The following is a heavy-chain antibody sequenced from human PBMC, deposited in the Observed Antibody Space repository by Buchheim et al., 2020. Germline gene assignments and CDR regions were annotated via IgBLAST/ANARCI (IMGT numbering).Heavy chain of an antibody. CDR1: GGSVSSGPYY. J-gene: IGHJ4*01. CDR3: ARLFDS. V-gene: IGHV4-61*02. CDR2: IYPSGTT. Sequence: QVQLQESGPGLVKPSQTLSLTCTVSGGSVSSGPYYWTWIRQPAGKGLEWIGRIYPSGTTNYNPSLKSRLTISIDRSRNHVSLNLSSVTAADTAVYYCARLFDSWGQGTL.